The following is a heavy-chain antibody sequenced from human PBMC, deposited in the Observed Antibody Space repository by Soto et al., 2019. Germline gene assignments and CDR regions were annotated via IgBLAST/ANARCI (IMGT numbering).Heavy chain of an antibody. J-gene: IGHJ4*02. V-gene: IGHV4-34*01. CDR3: ARGQEGVVATH. CDR2: VKDGGHT. Sequence: QVQLQQWGAGLLKPSETLSLNCAVTGGSLSGYYWSWIRQPPGKGLEWIGEVKDGGHTNYSPSLRGRFTISSDTSNIQFSLRLNSVTAADTGVYYCARGQEGVVATHWDQGSLVTGSS. CDR1: GGSLSGYY. D-gene: IGHD5-12*01.